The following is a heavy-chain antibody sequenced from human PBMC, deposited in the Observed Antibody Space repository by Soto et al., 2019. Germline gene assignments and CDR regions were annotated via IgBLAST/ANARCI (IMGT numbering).Heavy chain of an antibody. CDR1: GGSFKSGSYH. J-gene: IGHJ4*02. D-gene: IGHD3-3*01. CDR2: VYHTGRT. CDR3: ARDFALFDS. V-gene: IGHV4-61*01. Sequence: PSETLSLTCTVSGGSFKSGSYHWSWIRQPPGKGLEWIGYVYHTGRTSYHPSLKGRVSISMDASKSQFSLDLDSVTAADTAVYFCARDFALFDSWGQGTLVTVSS.